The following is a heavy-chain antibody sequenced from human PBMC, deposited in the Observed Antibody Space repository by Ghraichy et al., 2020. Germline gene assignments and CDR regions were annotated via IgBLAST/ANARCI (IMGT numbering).Heavy chain of an antibody. Sequence: GGSLRLSCAASGFTLSNYAMNWVRQAPGKGLEWVSYITSTGTTMYYADSVKGRFTLSRDSAKNSLFLQMNSLRDEDTALYYCAPDLGYCSSGTCYAYYYSGMDVWGHGTTVTVSS. D-gene: IGHD2-15*01. V-gene: IGHV3-48*02. J-gene: IGHJ6*02. CDR3: APDLGYCSSGTCYAYYYSGMDV. CDR1: GFTLSNYA. CDR2: ITSTGTTM.